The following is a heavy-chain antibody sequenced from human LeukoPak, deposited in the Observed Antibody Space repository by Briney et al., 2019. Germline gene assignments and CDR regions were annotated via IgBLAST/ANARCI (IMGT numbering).Heavy chain of an antibody. Sequence: PGGSLRLSCAASGFAFNTYGVHWVRQPPGKGLEWVALIWFDGSKQYYADSVRGRFIISRDNSRNTVYLHMNSLGVEDTAVYYCTRDGRTYSDFWSNYYHAMDVWGQGTTVTVSS. V-gene: IGHV3-33*01. CDR2: IWFDGSKQ. J-gene: IGHJ6*02. CDR3: TRDGRTYSDFWSNYYHAMDV. D-gene: IGHD3-3*01. CDR1: GFAFNTYG.